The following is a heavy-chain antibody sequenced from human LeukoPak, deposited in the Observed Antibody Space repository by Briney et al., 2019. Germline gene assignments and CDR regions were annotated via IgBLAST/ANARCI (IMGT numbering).Heavy chain of an antibody. CDR2: IYPGDSDT. J-gene: IGHJ2*01. D-gene: IGHD2-2*01. CDR3: ARLSVVPAAPSYFDL. Sequence: GESLKISCKVSGYSLTNNWIGWVRQVPGKGLEWMGLIYPGDSDTRYSPSFQGQVTISADKSISTAYLQWSSLKASDTAMYYCARLSVVPAAPSYFDLWGRGTLVTVSS. V-gene: IGHV5-51*01. CDR1: GYSLTNNW.